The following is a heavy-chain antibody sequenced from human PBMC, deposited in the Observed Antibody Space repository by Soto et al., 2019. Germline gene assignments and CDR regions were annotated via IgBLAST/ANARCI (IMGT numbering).Heavy chain of an antibody. D-gene: IGHD2-8*01. Sequence: SETLSLTCAVYGVSFSGYYWSWILQPPGKGLEWIGEINHSGTTNYNPSLKSRVTISVDTSKNQFSLKLSSVTAADTAVFYCARARYCTNSNCPGYFHHCGQGTLVTVSS. V-gene: IGHV4-34*01. CDR1: GVSFSGYY. CDR3: ARARYCTNSNCPGYFHH. CDR2: INHSGTT. J-gene: IGHJ1*01.